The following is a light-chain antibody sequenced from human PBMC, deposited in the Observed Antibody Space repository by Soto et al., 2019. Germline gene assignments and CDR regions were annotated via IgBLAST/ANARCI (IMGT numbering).Light chain of an antibody. CDR2: DTS. CDR1: QSISTY. CDR3: QQSYSSPPT. Sequence: DIQMTQSPSSLSASVGDRVTITCRASQSISTYLNWYQQKPGKAPKFLMYDTSSLQSGVPSRFSGSGSGTDFTLTISSLQPEDFATYYCQQSYSSPPTFGGGTKVEIK. J-gene: IGKJ4*01. V-gene: IGKV1-39*01.